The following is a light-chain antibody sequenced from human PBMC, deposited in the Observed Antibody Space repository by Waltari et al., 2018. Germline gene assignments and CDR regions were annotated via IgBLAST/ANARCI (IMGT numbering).Light chain of an antibody. J-gene: IGKJ1*01. CDR2: SAS. CDR1: QDIGIY. Sequence: DIQMTQSPLSLSASVGDRVTLTCRANQDIGIYLAWFQQRPGKAPQSLIYSASGLHGGVPSRFSGSGSGSDFTLTITSLQPEDFATYYCQQYYRYPWTFGQGTKVEIK. V-gene: IGKV1-16*01. CDR3: QQYYRYPWT.